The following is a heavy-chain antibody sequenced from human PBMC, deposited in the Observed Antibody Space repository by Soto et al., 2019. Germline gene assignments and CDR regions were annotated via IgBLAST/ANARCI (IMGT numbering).Heavy chain of an antibody. J-gene: IGHJ4*02. CDR3: ARGGDPDY. V-gene: IGHV3-74*01. Sequence: GSLRLSCEVSGMYFPHAYMNWVRQAPGEGLMWVSRLQTDGSHPDYADSVKGRFTISRDNAKNTLYLQMNNLRAEDTAVYYCARGGDPDYWGQGTLVTVSS. CDR1: GMYFPHAY. D-gene: IGHD2-21*02. CDR2: LQTDGSHP.